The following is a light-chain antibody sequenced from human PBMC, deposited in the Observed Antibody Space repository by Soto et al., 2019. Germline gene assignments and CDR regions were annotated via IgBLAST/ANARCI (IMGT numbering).Light chain of an antibody. J-gene: IGKJ4*01. CDR1: RNIDTY. CDR3: HQTFTPPLT. V-gene: IGKV1-39*01. CDR2: ATS. Sequence: DIQMAQSPSSLSASVGDRVTITCRASRNIDTYLSWYQQKAGKAPKLLIFATSTLQSGVPSRFSGSGSGTDFTLTISSLQHEDFGTYYCHQTFTPPLTFGGGTKVDIK.